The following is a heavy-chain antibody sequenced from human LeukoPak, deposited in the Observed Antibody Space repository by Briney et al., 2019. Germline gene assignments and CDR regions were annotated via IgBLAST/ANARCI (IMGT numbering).Heavy chain of an antibody. D-gene: IGHD1-26*01. V-gene: IGHV3-23*01. J-gene: IGHJ4*02. CDR3: AKRITATTGFYFDY. CDR1: GFSFSSFA. Sequence: GGSLRLSCVGSGFSFSSFAMSWVRQGPGRGLELVSTISGGGRLTYYADSVKGRFTISRDDSKNMQFLKMSSLRPEDTAVYFCAKRITATTGFYFDYWGQGTLVTVSS. CDR2: ISGGGRLT.